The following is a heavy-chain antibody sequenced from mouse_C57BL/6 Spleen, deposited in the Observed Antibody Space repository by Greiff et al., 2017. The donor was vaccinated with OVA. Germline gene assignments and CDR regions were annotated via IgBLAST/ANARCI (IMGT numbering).Heavy chain of an antibody. Sequence: QVQLKESGAELVMPGASVKLSCKASGYTFTSYWMHWVKQRPGQGLEWIGEIDPSDSYTNYNQKFKGKSTLTVDKSSSTAYMQLSSLTSEDSAVYYCARRGGGYHWYFDVWGTGTTVTVSS. V-gene: IGHV1-69*01. CDR3: ARRGGGYHWYFDV. CDR2: IDPSDSYT. D-gene: IGHD1-1*02. CDR1: GYTFTSYW. J-gene: IGHJ1*03.